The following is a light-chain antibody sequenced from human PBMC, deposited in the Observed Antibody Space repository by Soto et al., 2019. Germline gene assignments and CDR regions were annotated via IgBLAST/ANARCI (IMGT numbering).Light chain of an antibody. V-gene: IGKV1-39*01. CDR1: QSISSY. J-gene: IGKJ1*01. Sequence: DIQMTQSPSSLSPSIGDRFTFTCRASQSISSYLNWYQQKPGKAPKLLIYAASSLQSGVPSRFSGSGSGTDITLTISSLQPEDFATYYCQQSYSTPWTVGQGTKVDIK. CDR2: AAS. CDR3: QQSYSTPWT.